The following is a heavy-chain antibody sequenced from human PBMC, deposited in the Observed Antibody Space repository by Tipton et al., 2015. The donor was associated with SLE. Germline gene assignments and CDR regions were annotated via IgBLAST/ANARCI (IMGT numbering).Heavy chain of an antibody. V-gene: IGHV4-59*10. CDR3: VVCSPSSCSYFDY. Sequence: TLSLTCAVYGGSFSGYYWGWIRQPAGKGLEWIGRIYTGGNTKYNPSLESRVTLSVDASKDQFSLRLTSVTAADTAVYYCVVCSPSSCSYFDYWGQGRLVTVSS. CDR1: GGSFSGYY. D-gene: IGHD2-2*01. J-gene: IGHJ4*02. CDR2: IYTGGNT.